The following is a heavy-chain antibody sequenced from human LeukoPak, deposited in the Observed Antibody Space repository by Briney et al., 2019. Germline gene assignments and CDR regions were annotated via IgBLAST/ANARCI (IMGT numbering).Heavy chain of an antibody. CDR2: ISSGSIYI. V-gene: IGHV3-21*01. J-gene: IGHJ4*02. Sequence: PGGSLRLSCAASGFTFSSYSMSWVRQAPGEGLEWVSSISSGSIYIYYADSVKGRFTISRDNAKNSLYLQMNSLGAEDTAVYFCAGEAAYSSDSYYFDYWGQGTLVTVSS. D-gene: IGHD3-22*01. CDR1: GFTFSSYS. CDR3: AGEAAYSSDSYYFDY.